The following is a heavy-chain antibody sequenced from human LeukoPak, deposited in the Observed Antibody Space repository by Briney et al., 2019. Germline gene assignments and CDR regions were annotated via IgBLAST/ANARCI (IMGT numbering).Heavy chain of an antibody. J-gene: IGHJ4*02. CDR1: GFTFSNYS. V-gene: IGHV3-21*01. CDR3: ARDHMVAATTSFDY. D-gene: IGHD2-15*01. CDR2: ISSSSSYI. Sequence: AGRSLRLSCAASGFTFSNYSMNWVGQAPGKGLEWVSSISSSSSYIYYADSVKGRFTISRDNAKNSLYLQMNSLRAEDTAVYYCARDHMVAATTSFDYWGQGTLVTVSS.